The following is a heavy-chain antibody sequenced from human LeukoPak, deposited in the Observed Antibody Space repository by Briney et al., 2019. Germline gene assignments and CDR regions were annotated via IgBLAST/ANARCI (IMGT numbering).Heavy chain of an antibody. CDR1: GFTFSSYG. V-gene: IGHV3-30*02. CDR3: AKDLWSHSSGYFDY. J-gene: IGHJ4*02. D-gene: IGHD3-22*01. CDR2: IRYDGSNK. Sequence: PGGPLRLSCAASGFTFSSYGMHWVRQAPGKGLEWVAFIRYDGSNKYYVDSVKGRFTISRDNSKNTLYLQMNSLRAEDTAVYYCAKDLWSHSSGYFDYWGQGTLVTVSS.